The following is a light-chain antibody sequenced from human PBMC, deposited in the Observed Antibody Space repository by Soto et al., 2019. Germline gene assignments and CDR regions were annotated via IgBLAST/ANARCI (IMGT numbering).Light chain of an antibody. CDR2: DVS. Sequence: QSALPQPASVSGSPGQSITISCTGTSSDVCGYNYVSWYQHHPGKAPKLIIYDVSNRPSGVSIRFSGSKSDNTASLTISGLQPEDEADYHCSSYTTSNTRQIVFGTGTKVTVL. J-gene: IGLJ1*01. CDR1: SSDVCGYNY. CDR3: SSYTTSNTRQIV. V-gene: IGLV2-14*03.